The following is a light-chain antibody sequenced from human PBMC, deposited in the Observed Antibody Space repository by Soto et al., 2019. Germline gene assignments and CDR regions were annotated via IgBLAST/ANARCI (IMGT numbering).Light chain of an antibody. CDR3: QLYGSSPLYS. CDR1: QSVNSNY. V-gene: IGKV3-20*01. Sequence: ELLLTQSPGTLSLSPGERATLSCRASQSVNSNYLAWYQQKPGQAPRLLIYGASSRATGIPDRFSGSGSGTVFTLTISRLEPEDFAVYYCQLYGSSPLYSFGQGTNLEIK. CDR2: GAS. J-gene: IGKJ2*03.